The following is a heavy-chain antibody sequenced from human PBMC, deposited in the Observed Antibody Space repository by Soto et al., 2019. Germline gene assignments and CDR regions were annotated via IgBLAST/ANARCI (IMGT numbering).Heavy chain of an antibody. CDR3: AKTHAYGYAYGVGGESFDY. CDR2: IYHSGST. D-gene: IGHD5-18*01. Sequence: QGQLQELGPGLVKPSGTLSLTCAVSGGSISSDNWWSWVRQSPGNGLEWIGEIYHSGSTNYNPSPKSRVTISVYKSKMQFSLKLSSVTAADTAVYYCAKTHAYGYAYGVGGESFDYWGQGTLVTVSS. V-gene: IGHV4-4*02. J-gene: IGHJ4*02. CDR1: GGSISSDNW.